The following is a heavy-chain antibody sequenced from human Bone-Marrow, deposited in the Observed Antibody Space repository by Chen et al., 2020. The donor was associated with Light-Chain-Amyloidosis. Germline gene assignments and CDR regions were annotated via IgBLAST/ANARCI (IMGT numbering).Heavy chain of an antibody. CDR1: GDNFNLNSYV. V-gene: IGHV1-69*06. J-gene: IGHJ4*02. Sequence: QVQLVQSGAEVERPGSSVKVSCKASGDNFNLNSYVLSWIRQAPGQGLQWVGGIIPLFGTPNYAQRFQGRVTITADTSTNTAYMELTSLKSEDTAIFFCAVGLRYHYESGGYYYPFDYWGQGTLVTVSS. D-gene: IGHD3-22*01. CDR3: AVGLRYHYESGGYYYPFDY. CDR2: IIPLFGTP.